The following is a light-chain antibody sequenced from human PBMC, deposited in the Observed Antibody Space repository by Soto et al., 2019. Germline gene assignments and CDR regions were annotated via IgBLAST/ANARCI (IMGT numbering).Light chain of an antibody. Sequence: EILMTQSPATLSVSPGERATLSCRASQSVSSNLAWYQQKPGQAPRLLIYGASTRATGIPARFSGSGSGTEFTLTVSSLQSEDFGVYYCRHYNNWPPYTFGQGTNLEIK. CDR2: GAS. CDR3: RHYNNWPPYT. J-gene: IGKJ2*01. CDR1: QSVSSN. V-gene: IGKV3-15*01.